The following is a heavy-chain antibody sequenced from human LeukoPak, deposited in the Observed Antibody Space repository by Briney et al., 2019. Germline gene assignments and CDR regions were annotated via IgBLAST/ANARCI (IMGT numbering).Heavy chain of an antibody. D-gene: IGHD2-21*01. CDR3: ARMVVDITRWFDP. J-gene: IGHJ5*02. V-gene: IGHV4-30-2*01. CDR1: GDSMSSSRFS. CDR2: SYHGGST. Sequence: SETLSLTCDVSGDSMSSSRFSWSWLRQPPGKGLEWIGYSYHGGSTHYNPSLQGRVTISVDRSKKQFSLSVNSVTAADTAVYYCARMVVDITRWFDPWGQGTLVSVSS.